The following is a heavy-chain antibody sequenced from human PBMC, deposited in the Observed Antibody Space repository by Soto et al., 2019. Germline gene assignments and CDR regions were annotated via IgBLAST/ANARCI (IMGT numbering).Heavy chain of an antibody. Sequence: ASVKVSCKASGGTFSSHAISWVRQAPGQGLEWMGGIIPIFGTANYAQKFQGRVTITADESTSTAYMELSSLRSEDTAVYYCARARGTKGLGYDFWSGYPDLYYYGMDVWGQGTTVTSP. CDR1: GGTFSSHA. CDR3: ARARGTKGLGYDFWSGYPDLYYYGMDV. D-gene: IGHD3-3*01. V-gene: IGHV1-69*13. J-gene: IGHJ6*02. CDR2: IIPIFGTA.